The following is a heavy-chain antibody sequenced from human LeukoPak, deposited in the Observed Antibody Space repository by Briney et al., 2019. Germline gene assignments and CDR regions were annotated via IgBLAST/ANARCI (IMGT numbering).Heavy chain of an antibody. V-gene: IGHV3-23*01. CDR2: ISGSGGST. Sequence: GGSLRLSCAASGFTFSSYAMSWVRQAPGKGLEWVSAISGSGGSTYYADSVKGRFTISRDNSKNTLYLQMNSLRAEDTAVYYCARQVVVVPAAIGYYYYYYMDVWGKGTTVTVSS. CDR1: GFTFSSYA. D-gene: IGHD2-2*01. J-gene: IGHJ6*03. CDR3: ARQVVVVPAAIGYYYYYYMDV.